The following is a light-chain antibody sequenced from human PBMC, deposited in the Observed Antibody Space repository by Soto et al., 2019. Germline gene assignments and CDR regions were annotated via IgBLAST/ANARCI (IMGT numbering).Light chain of an antibody. CDR3: QHYITLPGT. Sequence: IVVRRSPAALSVSPGGRATLSCRASQSLNRDLAWYQQKPGQSPRLLIFGASIRATGIPARFSGSGSGTEFTLTIGSLQSVDGALYSCQHYITLPGTF. J-gene: IGKJ3*01. CDR1: QSLNRD. V-gene: IGKV3-15*01. CDR2: GAS.